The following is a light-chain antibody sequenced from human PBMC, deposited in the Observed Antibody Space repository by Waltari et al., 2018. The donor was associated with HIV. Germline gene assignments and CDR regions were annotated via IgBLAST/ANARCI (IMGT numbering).Light chain of an antibody. J-gene: IGLJ3*02. CDR3: GAWDGGLSAGV. CDR1: SSNIGNNY. CDR2: DNN. Sequence: QSVLTQPPSVSAAPGHSVTIPCSGTSSNIGNNYVSWYQQVPGKTPKVVIYDNNKRPSGIPDRFSGSKSGTSATLAITGLQTGDEADYYCGAWDGGLSAGVFGGGTKLTVL. V-gene: IGLV1-51*01.